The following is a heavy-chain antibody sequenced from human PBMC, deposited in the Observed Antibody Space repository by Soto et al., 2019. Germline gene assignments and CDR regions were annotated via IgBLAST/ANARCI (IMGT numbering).Heavy chain of an antibody. D-gene: IGHD2-2*01. Sequence: QVQPVESGGGVVQPGRSLRLSCAASGFTFSSYGMHWVRQAPGKGLEWVAVISYDGSNKFYADSVKGRFTISRDNSENTLYLQMDSVRVEDTAVYYCARAFCSSSSCYVWYFDLWGRGTLVTVSS. CDR1: GFTFSSYG. CDR2: ISYDGSNK. J-gene: IGHJ2*01. CDR3: ARAFCSSSSCYVWYFDL. V-gene: IGHV3-30*03.